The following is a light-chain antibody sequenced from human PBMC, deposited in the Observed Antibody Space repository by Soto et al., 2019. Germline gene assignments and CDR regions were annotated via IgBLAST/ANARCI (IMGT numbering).Light chain of an antibody. V-gene: IGLV2-14*03. CDR2: DVS. Sequence: QSALTQPASVSGSPGKSITVSCTGTSSDVGAYNYVPWYQQHPGKAPKLMIYDVSNRPSGVSNRFSGSKSGNTASLTISGLQSEDEADYYCSSYISSTLVVFGTGTKLTVL. J-gene: IGLJ1*01. CDR3: SSYISSTLVV. CDR1: SSDVGAYNY.